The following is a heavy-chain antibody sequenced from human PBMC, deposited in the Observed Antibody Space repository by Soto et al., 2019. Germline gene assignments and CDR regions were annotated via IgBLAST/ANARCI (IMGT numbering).Heavy chain of an antibody. CDR2: IYYSGST. CDR3: ARHSRYCSSTSCYAAYYYGMDV. Sequence: SETLSLTCTVSGCSISSSSYYWGWIRQPPGKGLEWIGSIYYSGSTYYNPSLKSRVTISVDTSKNQFSLKLSSVTAADTAVYYCARHSRYCSSTSCYAAYYYGMDVWGQGTTVT. CDR1: GCSISSSSYY. D-gene: IGHD2-2*01. J-gene: IGHJ6*02. V-gene: IGHV4-39*01.